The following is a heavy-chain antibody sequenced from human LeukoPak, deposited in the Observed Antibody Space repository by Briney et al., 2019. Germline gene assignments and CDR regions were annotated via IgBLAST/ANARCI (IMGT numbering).Heavy chain of an antibody. CDR1: GGSISSSSYY. Sequence: PSETLSLTCTVSGGSISSSSYYWGWIRQPPGKGLEWIGSINYSGNTYYNPPLKSRVIISVDTSKNQFSLKLTSVTAADMAVYYCARRLLVGNSGYYFDYWGQGTLVTVSS. J-gene: IGHJ4*02. CDR3: ARRLLVGNSGYYFDY. V-gene: IGHV4-39*01. CDR2: INYSGNT. D-gene: IGHD1-26*01.